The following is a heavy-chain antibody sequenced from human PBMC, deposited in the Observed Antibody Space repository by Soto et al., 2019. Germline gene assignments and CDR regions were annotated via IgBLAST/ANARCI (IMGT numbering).Heavy chain of an antibody. Sequence: QITLKESGPTLVTPTQTLTLTCTFSGFSLTTSGVGVGWIRQPPGKAPEWLALIYWDDDKRYSPSLKSRLTITKDTSENQVVLKMTNMDPVDTATYYSALCMDGENYRDWGQGTLVTVSS. CDR1: GFSLTTSGVG. D-gene: IGHD3-16*02. CDR2: IYWDDDK. CDR3: ALCMDGENYRD. J-gene: IGHJ4*02. V-gene: IGHV2-5*02.